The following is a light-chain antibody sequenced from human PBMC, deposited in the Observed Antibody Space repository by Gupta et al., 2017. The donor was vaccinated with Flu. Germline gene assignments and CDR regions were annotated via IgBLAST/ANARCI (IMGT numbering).Light chain of an antibody. V-gene: IGKV1-5*03. CDR2: KAS. CDR1: QSISSW. J-gene: IGKJ2*01. CDR3: QQYNSYPYT. Sequence: ASVGDIVTITCRASQSISSWLAWYQQKPGKAPKLLIYKASSLESVVPSRFSVSGSGTEFTLTISSLQPDDFATYYCQQYNSYPYTFGPGTKL.